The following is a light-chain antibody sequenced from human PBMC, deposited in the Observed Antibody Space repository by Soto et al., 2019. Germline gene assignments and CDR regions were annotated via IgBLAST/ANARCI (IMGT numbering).Light chain of an antibody. V-gene: IGKV3-20*01. CDR1: QSINDDF. CDR3: QPYNNWPPYT. Sequence: IVLTQSPGTLSLSPGETATLSCRASQSINDDFLAWYQQRPGQAPRLLIYVASFRATGIPDRFSGSGSGTEFTLTISRLEPEDSAIYSCQPYNNWPPYTFGQGTKLEIK. J-gene: IGKJ2*01. CDR2: VAS.